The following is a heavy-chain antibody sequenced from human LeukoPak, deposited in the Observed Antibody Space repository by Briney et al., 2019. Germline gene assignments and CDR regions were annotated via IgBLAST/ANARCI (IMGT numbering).Heavy chain of an antibody. Sequence: ASVKVSCKASGYTFTSYGISWVRQAPGQGLEWMGWNSAYNGNTNYAQKLQGRVTMTTDTSTSTAYMELRSLRSDDTAVYYCARDFDYYDAEGYFDYWGQGTLVTVSS. CDR3: ARDFDYYDAEGYFDY. V-gene: IGHV1-18*01. CDR1: GYTFTSYG. CDR2: NSAYNGNT. J-gene: IGHJ4*02. D-gene: IGHD3-22*01.